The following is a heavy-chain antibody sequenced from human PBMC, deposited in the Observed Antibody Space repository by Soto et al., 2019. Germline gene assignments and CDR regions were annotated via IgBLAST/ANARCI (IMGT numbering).Heavy chain of an antibody. CDR2: ISAYNGNT. J-gene: IGHJ3*02. CDR1: GYTFTSYG. CDR3: ARDRPWVGAIWPDAFDI. Sequence: QVQLVQSGAEVKKPGASVKVSCKASGYTFTSYGISWVRQAPGQGLEWMGWISAYNGNTNYAQKLQGRVTMTTDPSTSTAYMELRSLGSDDTAVYYCARDRPWVGAIWPDAFDICGQGTMVTVSS. V-gene: IGHV1-18*01. D-gene: IGHD1-26*01.